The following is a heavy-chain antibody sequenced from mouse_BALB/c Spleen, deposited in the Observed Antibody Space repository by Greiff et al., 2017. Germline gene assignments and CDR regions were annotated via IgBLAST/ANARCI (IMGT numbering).Heavy chain of an antibody. J-gene: IGHJ4*01. CDR2: INPSNGGT. Sequence: QVQLQQSGAELVKPGASVKLSCKASGYTFTSYYMYWVKQRPGQGLEWIGEINPSNGGTNFNEKFKSKATLTVDKSSSTAYMQLSSLTSEDSAVYYCTRRGYGNYGYYAMDYWGQGTSVTVSS. CDR1: GYTFTSYY. CDR3: TRRGYGNYGYYAMDY. D-gene: IGHD2-10*02. V-gene: IGHV1S81*02.